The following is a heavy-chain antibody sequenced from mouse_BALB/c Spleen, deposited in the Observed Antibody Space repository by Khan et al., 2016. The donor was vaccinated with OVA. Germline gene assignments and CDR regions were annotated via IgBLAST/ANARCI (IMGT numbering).Heavy chain of an antibody. J-gene: IGHJ2*01. D-gene: IGHD1-1*01. CDR2: ISYSGVT. CDR1: GYSITSGYA. Sequence: EVQLQESGPGLVKPSQSLSLTCTVTGYSITSGYAWNWIRQFPGYKLEWMGYISYSGVTSYTPSLKSRISITRDTSKNQFFLQLNSVTTEDTATYYCARGNYYGYYFDYWGQGTTLTVSS. CDR3: ARGNYYGYYFDY. V-gene: IGHV3-2*02.